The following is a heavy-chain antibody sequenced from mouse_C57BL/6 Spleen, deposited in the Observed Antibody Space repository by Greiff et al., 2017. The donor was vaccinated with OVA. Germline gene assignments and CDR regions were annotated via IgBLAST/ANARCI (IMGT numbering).Heavy chain of an antibody. CDR1: GYTFTSYW. V-gene: IGHV1-64*01. CDR2: IHPNSGST. J-gene: IGHJ4*01. D-gene: IGHD2-4*01. Sequence: VQLQQPGAELVKPGASVKLSCKASGYTFTSYWMPWVKQRPGQGLEWIGMIHPNSGSTNYNEKFKGKATLTVDKSSSTAYMQLSRLTSEDSAVYYCARGGLRRPHYYAMDGWGKGTSVSVAS. CDR3: ARGGLRRPHYYAMDG.